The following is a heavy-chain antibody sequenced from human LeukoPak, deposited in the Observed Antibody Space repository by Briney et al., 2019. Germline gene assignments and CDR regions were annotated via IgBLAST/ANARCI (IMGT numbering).Heavy chain of an antibody. CDR3: ARGTSGYDYFDY. V-gene: IGHV4-31*03. J-gene: IGHJ4*02. Sequence: PSETLSLTCTVSGGSISSGGYYWSWIRQHPGKGLEWIGYIYYSGSTYYNPSLKSRVTISVDTSKNQFSLKLSSVTAADTAVYYCARGTSGYDYFDYWGQGTLVTVSS. CDR1: GGSISSGGYY. D-gene: IGHD5-12*01. CDR2: IYYSGST.